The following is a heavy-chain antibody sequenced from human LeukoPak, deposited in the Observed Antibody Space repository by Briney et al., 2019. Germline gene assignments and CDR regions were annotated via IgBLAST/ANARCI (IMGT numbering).Heavy chain of an antibody. CDR3: ARVSLVRGPISGYFDY. J-gene: IGHJ4*02. CDR2: IYYSGST. CDR1: DYSISSGHY. D-gene: IGHD3-10*01. V-gene: IGHV4-38-2*02. Sequence: PSETLSLTCTVSDYSISSGHYWGWIRQPPGKGLEWIGSIYYSGSTYYNPSLKSRVTISVDTSKNQFSLKLSSVTAADTAVYYCARVSLVRGPISGYFDYWGQGTLVTVSS.